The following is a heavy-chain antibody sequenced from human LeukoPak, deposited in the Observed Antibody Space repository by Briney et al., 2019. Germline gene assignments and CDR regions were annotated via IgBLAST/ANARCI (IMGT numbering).Heavy chain of an antibody. V-gene: IGHV3-23*01. CDR1: GFTFSSYA. CDR2: ISGSGGST. D-gene: IGHD2-2*01. CDR3: AKVPTSSCTSCY. J-gene: IGHJ4*02. Sequence: GGSLRLSCAACGFTFSSYAMCWVRQAPGKGLEWVSAISGSGGSTYYADSVKGRFTISRDNSKNTLYLQMNSLRAEDTAVYYCAKVPTSSCTSCYSGQGTLVTVSS.